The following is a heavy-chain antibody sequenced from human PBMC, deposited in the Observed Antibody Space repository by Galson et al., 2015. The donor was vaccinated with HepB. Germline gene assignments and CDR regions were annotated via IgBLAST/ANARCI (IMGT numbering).Heavy chain of an antibody. V-gene: IGHV3-23*01. D-gene: IGHD3-16*01. CDR1: GSIFRHHA. CDR3: VKEGAWFGGDWFDP. Sequence: LRLSCAGSGSIFRHHAMAWIRQAPGKGLEWVSGINGRGSTRSYSDAVKGRFSISRDNSKDTVFLQMDNLRPEDTAVYYCVKEGAWFGGDWFDPWGQGALVTVS. CDR2: INGRGSTR. J-gene: IGHJ5*02.